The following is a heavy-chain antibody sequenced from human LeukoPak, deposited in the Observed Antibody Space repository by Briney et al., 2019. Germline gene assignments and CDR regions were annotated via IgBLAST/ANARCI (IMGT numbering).Heavy chain of an antibody. CDR1: GFTVSSNF. J-gene: IGHJ4*02. CDR3: ARDSTGGGYFDY. V-gene: IGHV3-53*01. CDR2: IYSGGST. D-gene: IGHD2-8*02. Sequence: GGSLRLSCAASGFTVSSNFMSWVRQAPGKGLEWVSVIYSGGSTYYADSVKGRFTISRDNSKNTLYLQMNSLRAEDTAVYYCARDSTGGGYFDYWGQGTLVTVSS.